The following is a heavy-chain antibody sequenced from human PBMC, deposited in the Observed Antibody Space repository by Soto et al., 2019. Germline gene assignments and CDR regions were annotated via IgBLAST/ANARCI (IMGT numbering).Heavy chain of an antibody. J-gene: IGHJ3*02. Sequence: SETPSLTCTVSGGSISSGGYYWSWIRQHLGKGMXWIXXIXXSXXXXXNXXXKSRVTISVDTSKNQFSLKLSSVTAAETAVYYCASYSNYVGGAFDIWGQGTMVTVSS. D-gene: IGHD4-4*01. V-gene: IGHV4-31*03. CDR1: GGSISSGGYY. CDR3: ASYSNYVGGAFDI. CDR2: IXXSXXX.